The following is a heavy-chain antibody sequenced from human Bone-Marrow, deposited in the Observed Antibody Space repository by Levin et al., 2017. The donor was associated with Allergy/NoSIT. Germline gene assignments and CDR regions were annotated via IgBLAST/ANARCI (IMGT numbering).Heavy chain of an antibody. Sequence: LSLTCAASGFTFSRYWMTWVRQAPGKGLEWVANIRQDGSEKYYVDSVKGRFTISRDNAKNSLYLQMNSLRVEDTAVFYCARDSDSYDSSGYKGAPDYWGQGTLVTVSS. CDR3: ARDSDSYDSSGYKGAPDY. J-gene: IGHJ4*02. V-gene: IGHV3-7*01. D-gene: IGHD3-22*01. CDR2: IRQDGSEK. CDR1: GFTFSRYW.